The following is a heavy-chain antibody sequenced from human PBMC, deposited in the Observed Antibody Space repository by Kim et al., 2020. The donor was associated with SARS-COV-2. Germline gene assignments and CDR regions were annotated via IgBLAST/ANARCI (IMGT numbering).Heavy chain of an antibody. J-gene: IGHJ6*02. CDR1: GGSISSYY. CDR2: IYYSGST. Sequence: SETLSLTCTVSGGSISSYYWSWIRQPPGKGLEWIGYIYYSGSTNYNPSLKSRVTISVDTSKNQFSLKLSSVTAADTAVYYCARSLAEITIFGVVTNRPPYYYGMDVWGQGTTVTVSS. CDR3: ARSLAEITIFGVVTNRPPYYYGMDV. V-gene: IGHV4-59*13. D-gene: IGHD3-3*01.